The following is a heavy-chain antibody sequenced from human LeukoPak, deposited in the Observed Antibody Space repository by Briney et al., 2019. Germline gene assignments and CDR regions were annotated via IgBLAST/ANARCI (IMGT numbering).Heavy chain of an antibody. CDR2: INSDGSST. J-gene: IGHJ4*02. D-gene: IGHD3-10*01. CDR3: ASETYYYGSGSYYKEQL. Sequence: GGSLRLSCAASGFTFSRYWMRWARQPPGEGLVWVSHINSDGSSTSYADSVKGRITISRDNAKNTLYLQMNSLRAEDTAVYYCASETYYYGSGSYYKEQLWGQGTLVTVSS. CDR1: GFTFSRYW. V-gene: IGHV3-74*01.